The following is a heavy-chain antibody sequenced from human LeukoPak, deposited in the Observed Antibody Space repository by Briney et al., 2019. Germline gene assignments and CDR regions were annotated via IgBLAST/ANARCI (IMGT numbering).Heavy chain of an antibody. CDR2: ISYTGSA. J-gene: IGHJ4*02. D-gene: IGHD5-18*01. CDR1: GDSISVDY. Sequence: SETLSLTCTVSGDSISVDYWNRIRQPPGKGLEWIGYISYTGSADYNPSLKSRVTISVDTSKNQFSLKLTSLPAADTAVFYCARDKQPGDYWGQGTLVTVSS. CDR3: ARDKQPGDY. V-gene: IGHV4-59*01.